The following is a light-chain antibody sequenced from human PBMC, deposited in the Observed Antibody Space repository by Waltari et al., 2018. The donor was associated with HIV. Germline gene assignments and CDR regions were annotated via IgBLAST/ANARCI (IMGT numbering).Light chain of an antibody. V-gene: IGLV2-11*01. J-gene: IGLJ2*01. CDR1: SSDVGVYNF. Sequence: QSALTQPRSVSRSPGQSVTISCTGTSSDVGVYNFVSWYQQHPGKAPKLMIYDVSKRPSGVPDRFSGSKSGNTASLTISGLQAEDEADYYCCSYAGSYPVVFGGGTKLTVL. CDR3: CSYAGSYPVV. CDR2: DVS.